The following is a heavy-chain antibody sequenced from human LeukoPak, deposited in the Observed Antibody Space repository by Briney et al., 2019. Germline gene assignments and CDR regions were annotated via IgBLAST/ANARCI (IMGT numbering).Heavy chain of an antibody. D-gene: IGHD3-9*01. CDR2: IRYDGSNK. V-gene: IGHV3-30*02. CDR3: ARAGRGLRFFDWLTYDY. CDR1: GFTFSSYG. Sequence: PGGSLRLSCAASGFTFSSYGMHWVRQAPGKGLEWVAFIRYDGSNKYYADSVKGRFTISRDNAKNTLYLQMNSLRDEDTAVYYCARAGRGLRFFDWLTYDYWGQGTLVTVSS. J-gene: IGHJ4*02.